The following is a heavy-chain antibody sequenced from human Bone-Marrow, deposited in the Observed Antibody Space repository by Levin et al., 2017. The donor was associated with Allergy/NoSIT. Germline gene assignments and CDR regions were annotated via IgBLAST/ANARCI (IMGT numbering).Heavy chain of an antibody. D-gene: IGHD3-10*01. J-gene: IGHJ4*02. Sequence: GGSLRLSCAASGFTFSSYAIHWVRRAPGKGLEWVAIISYDGGTKHYADSVKGRFSTSRDNSENTVYLQMHSLTDEDTAVYYCERGSGPGSFLIDYWGQGALVIVSS. CDR2: ISYDGGTK. CDR3: ERGSGPGSFLIDY. V-gene: IGHV3-30-3*01. CDR1: GFTFSSYA.